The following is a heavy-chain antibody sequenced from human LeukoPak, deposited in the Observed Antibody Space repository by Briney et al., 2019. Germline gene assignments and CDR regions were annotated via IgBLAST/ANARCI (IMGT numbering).Heavy chain of an antibody. V-gene: IGHV4-34*01. CDR2: INHSGST. CDR3: ARGLVGDTLTGYYNSPDFDY. D-gene: IGHD3-9*01. CDR1: GGSFSGYY. Sequence: KTSETLSLTCAVYGGSFSGYYWSWIRQPPGKGLEWIGEINHSGSTNYNPSLKSRVTISVDTSKNQFSLKLSSVTAADTAVYYCARGLVGDTLTGYYNSPDFDYWGQGTLVTVSS. J-gene: IGHJ4*02.